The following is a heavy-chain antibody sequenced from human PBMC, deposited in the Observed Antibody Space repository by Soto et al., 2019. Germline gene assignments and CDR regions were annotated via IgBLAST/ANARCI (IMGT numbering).Heavy chain of an antibody. J-gene: IGHJ4*02. CDR1: GFTFSSYA. CDR3: AKDRRGWDY. V-gene: IGHV3-23*01. CDR2: ISGSGGST. Sequence: EVQLLESGGGLVQPGGSLRLSCAASGFTFSSYAMSWVRQAPGKGLEWVSGISGSGGSTYYADSVQGRFTISRDNSKNTLYLQTNSRRAEDTAVYYCAKDRRGWDYLGQGTLVTVSS. D-gene: IGHD6-19*01.